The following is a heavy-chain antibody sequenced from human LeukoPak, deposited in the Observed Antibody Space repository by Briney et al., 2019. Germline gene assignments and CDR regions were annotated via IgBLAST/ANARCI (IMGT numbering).Heavy chain of an antibody. Sequence: SETLTLTCTVSGYSISSGYYWGWIRQPPGKGLEWIGSIYHSGSTYYNPSLKSRVTISVDTSKNQFSLKLSSVTAADTAMYYCAATGYDYVWGSYRQGAFDYWGQGTLVTVSS. V-gene: IGHV4-38-2*02. J-gene: IGHJ4*02. CDR2: IYHSGST. D-gene: IGHD3-16*02. CDR3: AATGYDYVWGSYRQGAFDY. CDR1: GYSISSGYY.